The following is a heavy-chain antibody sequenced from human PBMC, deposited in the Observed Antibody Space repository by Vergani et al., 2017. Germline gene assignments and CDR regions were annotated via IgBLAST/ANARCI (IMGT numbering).Heavy chain of an antibody. D-gene: IGHD3-3*01. V-gene: IGHV3-7*03. CDR1: GFTFSSYS. Sequence: EVQLVESGGGLVQPGGSLRLSCAASGFTFSSYSMSWVRQAPGKGLEWVANIKQDGSEKYYVDSVKGRFTISRDNAKNSLYLQMNSLRAEDTAVYYCARAVFGWFDPWGQGTLVTVSS. J-gene: IGHJ5*02. CDR3: ARAVFGWFDP. CDR2: IKQDGSEK.